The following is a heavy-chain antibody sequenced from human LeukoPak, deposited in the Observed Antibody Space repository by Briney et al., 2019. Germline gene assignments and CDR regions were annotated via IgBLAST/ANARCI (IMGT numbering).Heavy chain of an antibody. CDR2: IYRSGSA. CDR3: ASVDYILDY. CDR1: RYSISSGYH. Sequence: KPSETLSLTCAVSRYSISSGYHWAWIRQPPGKGLEWIGSIYRSGSAYYNPSLKSRVTISVDTSKNQFSLRVTSVTAADTAVYYCASVDYILDYWGQGTLVTVSS. D-gene: IGHD4-11*01. V-gene: IGHV4-38-2*01. J-gene: IGHJ4*02.